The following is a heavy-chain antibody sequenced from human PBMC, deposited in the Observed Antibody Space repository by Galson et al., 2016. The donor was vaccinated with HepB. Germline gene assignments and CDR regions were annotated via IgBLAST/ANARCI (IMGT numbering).Heavy chain of an antibody. J-gene: IGHJ6*02. CDR2: IYYDGSNK. D-gene: IGHD5-12*01. V-gene: IGHV3-33*01. CDR3: ARGRWIMDV. Sequence: SLRLSCAASGFTFSTFGMHWVRQAPGKGLEWVALIYYDGSNKYYADSVKGRFTISRDNSYNTLYLQMNSLRAEDTAVYYCARGRWIMDVWGQGTTVTASS. CDR1: GFTFSTFG.